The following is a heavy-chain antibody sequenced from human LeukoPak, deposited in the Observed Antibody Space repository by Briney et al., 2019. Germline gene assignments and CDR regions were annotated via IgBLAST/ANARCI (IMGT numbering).Heavy chain of an antibody. Sequence: GGSLRLSCAGSGFTFANYAMSWVRQAPGKGLEWVSGISGSGGRTYYADSVKGRFTISRDNSKNTLYLQMNGLRAEDTAVYYCAKGRGTNSGPTLDYWGQGTLVTVSS. V-gene: IGHV3-23*01. CDR3: AKGRGTNSGPTLDY. D-gene: IGHD6-19*01. CDR1: GFTFANYA. J-gene: IGHJ4*02. CDR2: ISGSGGRT.